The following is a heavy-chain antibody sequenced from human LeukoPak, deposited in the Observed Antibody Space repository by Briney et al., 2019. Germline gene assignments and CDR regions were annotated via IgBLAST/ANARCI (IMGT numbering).Heavy chain of an antibody. Sequence: GGSLRLSCAASGFTLSSYSMNWVRQAPGKGLEWVSYISSSCSTIYYADSVKGRFTISRYNAKNSVYLQMNSLRAEDTAVYYCARGHDYGGSRNYWGQGTLVTVSS. D-gene: IGHD4-23*01. CDR3: ARGHDYGGSRNY. CDR1: GFTLSSYS. V-gene: IGHV3-48*01. J-gene: IGHJ4*02. CDR2: ISSSCSTI.